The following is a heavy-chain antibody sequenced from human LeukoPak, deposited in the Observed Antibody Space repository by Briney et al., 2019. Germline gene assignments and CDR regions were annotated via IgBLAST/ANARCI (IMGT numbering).Heavy chain of an antibody. CDR1: GGSISSYY. Sequence: TSETLSLTCTVSGGSISSYYWGWIRQPPGKGLERIGSIYYSGSTYYNPSLKSRVTISVDTSKNQFSLKLSSVTAADTAVYYCARGPPQWLDWYFDLWGRGTLVTVSS. CDR2: IYYSGST. J-gene: IGHJ2*01. V-gene: IGHV4-39*07. D-gene: IGHD6-19*01. CDR3: ARGPPQWLDWYFDL.